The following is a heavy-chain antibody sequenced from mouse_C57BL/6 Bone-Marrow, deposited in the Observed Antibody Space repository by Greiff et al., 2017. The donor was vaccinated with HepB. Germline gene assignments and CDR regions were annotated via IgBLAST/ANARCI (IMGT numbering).Heavy chain of an antibody. V-gene: IGHV1-18*01. D-gene: IGHD1-1*01. CDR3: ARENYGSSYVGWYFDV. CDR1: GYTFTDYN. Sequence: VQLQQSGPELVKPGASVKIPCKASGYTFTDYNMDWVKQSHGKSLEWIGDINPNNGGTIYNQKFKGKATLTVDKSSSTAYMELRSLTSEDTAVYYCARENYGSSYVGWYFDVWGTGTTVTVSS. CDR2: INPNNGGT. J-gene: IGHJ1*03.